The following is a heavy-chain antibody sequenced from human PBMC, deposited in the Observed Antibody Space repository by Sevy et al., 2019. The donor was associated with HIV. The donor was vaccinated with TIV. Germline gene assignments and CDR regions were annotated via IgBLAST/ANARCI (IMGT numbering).Heavy chain of an antibody. CDR2: IFSSGTT. D-gene: IGHD3-10*01. Sequence: SETLSLTCTVSGASISNSYWSWIRQPAGKGLEWLGRIFSSGTTNANPSLKSRLTMSVDTSKNQFSLKLTSVTAADTALYYCARGTPLGSATASQLNWFDPWGQGTLVTVSS. CDR3: ARGTPLGSATASQLNWFDP. V-gene: IGHV4-4*07. J-gene: IGHJ5*02. CDR1: GASISNSY.